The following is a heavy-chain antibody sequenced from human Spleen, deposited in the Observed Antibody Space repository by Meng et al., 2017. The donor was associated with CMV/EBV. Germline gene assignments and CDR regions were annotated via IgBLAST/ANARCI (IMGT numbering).Heavy chain of an antibody. CDR1: GLTFADYS. CDR3: ASGFDWYPDY. CDR2: IKRGDYT. V-gene: IGHV3-11*06. Sequence: QGRRVGSGGGLVTPGVSPILSCSASGLTFADYSMSWIRQAPGKGLEWVSCIKRGDYTSYADSVKGRFTISRDNAENSVSLQMNNLRVEDSAVYYCASGFDWYPDYWGQGTLVTVSS. D-gene: IGHD3-9*01. J-gene: IGHJ4*02.